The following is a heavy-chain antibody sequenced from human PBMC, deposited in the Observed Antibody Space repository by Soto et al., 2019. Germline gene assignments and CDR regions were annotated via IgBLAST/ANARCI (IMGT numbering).Heavy chain of an antibody. Sequence: ASVKVSCKASGYTFTNYDIDWVRQATGQGLEWMGWTNPNSGNTGYAQKFQGRVTMTRNTSISTAYMELSSLRSEDTAVYYCARAVHYYYDSSGYYYGVFYFDYWGQGTLVTGSS. CDR3: ARAVHYYYDSSGYYYGVFYFDY. CDR1: GYTFTNYD. V-gene: IGHV1-8*01. J-gene: IGHJ4*02. CDR2: TNPNSGNT. D-gene: IGHD3-22*01.